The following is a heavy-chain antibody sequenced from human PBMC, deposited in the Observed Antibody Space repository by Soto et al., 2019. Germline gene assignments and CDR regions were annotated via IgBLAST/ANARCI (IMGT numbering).Heavy chain of an antibody. CDR3: ARDPIRDHDNTISGWHYYGMDV. D-gene: IGHD3-3*01. CDR1: GYTIIYYY. J-gene: IGHJ6*02. Sequence: SEKVSNRTSGYTIIYYYLHWVRQAPGQGLEWMGWINPNSGATNYAQKFQGRVSMTRDTSITTAYMELSSLRSEDTAVYYCARDPIRDHDNTISGWHYYGMDVWGQGTTVTVSS. V-gene: IGHV1-2*02. CDR2: INPNSGAT.